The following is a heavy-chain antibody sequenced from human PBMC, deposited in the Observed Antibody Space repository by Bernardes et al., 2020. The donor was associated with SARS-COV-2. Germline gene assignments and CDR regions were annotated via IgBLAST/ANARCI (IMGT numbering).Heavy chain of an antibody. CDR3: ARGRNSVNMILVVIGFTVYFDY. CDR1: GDSLSNSF. J-gene: IGHJ4*02. CDR2: ISYSGSS. Sequence: SETLSLTCGVSGDSLSNSFWSWIRQSPGRGLEWIGFISYSGSSDYNPSLKSRVTISVDTSKSQFSLELKSVTAADTAVYYCARGRNSVNMILVVIGFTVYFDYWGQGTLVTVSS. D-gene: IGHD2-8*02. V-gene: IGHV4-59*12.